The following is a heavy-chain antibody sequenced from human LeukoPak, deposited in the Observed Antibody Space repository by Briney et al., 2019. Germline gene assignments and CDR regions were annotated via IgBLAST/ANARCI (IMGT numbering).Heavy chain of an antibody. CDR3: AKKWGVGTTTLDYFDY. CDR1: GFTFSSYA. D-gene: IGHD1-26*01. V-gene: IGHV3-30-3*02. Sequence: PGRSLRLSCAASGFTFSSYAMHWVRQAPGKGLEWVAVISYDGSNKYYADSVKGRFTISRDNSKNTLYLQMNSLTDEDTAVYYCAKKWGVGTTTLDYFDYWGQGTLVTASS. CDR2: ISYDGSNK. J-gene: IGHJ4*02.